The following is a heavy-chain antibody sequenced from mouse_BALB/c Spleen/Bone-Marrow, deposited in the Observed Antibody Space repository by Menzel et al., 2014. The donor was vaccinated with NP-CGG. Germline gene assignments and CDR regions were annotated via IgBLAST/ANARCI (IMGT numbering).Heavy chain of an antibody. CDR3: ARWGAYFDY. Sequence: QVQLKQSGAELVRPGTPVKLSCKASGYTFTSYWMNWVKQRPGRGLEWIGRIDPSDSETHYNQKFKDKATPTVDKSSSTAYIQLSSLTSEDSAVYYCARWGAYFDYWGQGTTLTVPS. CDR2: IDPSDSET. J-gene: IGHJ2*01. V-gene: IGHV1-61*01. CDR1: GYTFTSYW.